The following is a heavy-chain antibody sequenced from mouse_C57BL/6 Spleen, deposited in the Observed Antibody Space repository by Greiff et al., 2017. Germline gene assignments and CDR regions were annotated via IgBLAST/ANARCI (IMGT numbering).Heavy chain of an antibody. CDR2: ISDGGSYT. D-gene: IGHD2-5*01. V-gene: IGHV5-4*03. J-gene: IGHJ2*01. CDR1: GFTFSSYA. CDR3: ARWAYSKGGYFDY. Sequence: EVKLVESGGGLVKPGGSLKLSCAASGFTFSSYAMSWVRQTPEKRLEWVATISDGGSYTYYPDNVKGRFTISRDNAKNNLYLQMSHLKSEDTAMDYCARWAYSKGGYFDYWGQGTTLTVSS.